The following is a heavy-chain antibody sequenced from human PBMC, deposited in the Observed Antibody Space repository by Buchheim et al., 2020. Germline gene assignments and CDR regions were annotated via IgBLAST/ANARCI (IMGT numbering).Heavy chain of an antibody. CDR1: GGSFSGYY. CDR3: ARDQLGTTAFDY. Sequence: QVQLQQWGAGLLKPSETLSLTCAVYGGSFSGYYWSWIRQPPGKGLEWIGYIYYSGSTYYNPSLKSRVTFSVDTSKNPFFLQLSSMTAADTAVYYCARDQLGTTAFDYWGQGSL. D-gene: IGHD1-7*01. J-gene: IGHJ4*02. CDR2: IYYSGST. V-gene: IGHV4-34*01.